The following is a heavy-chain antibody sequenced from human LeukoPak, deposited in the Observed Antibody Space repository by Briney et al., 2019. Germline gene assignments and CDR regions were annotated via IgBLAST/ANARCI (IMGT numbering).Heavy chain of an antibody. D-gene: IGHD6-13*01. V-gene: IGHV1-2*02. CDR2: INPNSGGT. CDR1: GYTFTGYY. Sequence: ASVKVSCKASGYTFTGYYMHWVRQAPGQGLECMGWINPNSGGTNYAQKFQGRVTMTRDTSISTAYMELSRLRSDDTAVYYCARDWGRKQLVPSDYWGQGTLVTVSS. J-gene: IGHJ4*02. CDR3: ARDWGRKQLVPSDY.